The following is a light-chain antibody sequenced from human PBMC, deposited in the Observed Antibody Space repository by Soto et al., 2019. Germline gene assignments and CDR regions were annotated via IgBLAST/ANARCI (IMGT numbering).Light chain of an antibody. V-gene: IGKV3-15*01. CDR1: QSVNSN. J-gene: IGKJ3*01. CDR2: AAS. CDR3: QQYNIWPPIFT. Sequence: EIVMTHSPATLSLSPGERATLSCRASQSVNSNLAWYQQKPGQAPRLLIYAASTRATGIPARFSGSGSGTEFTLTISSLQSEDFALYYCQQYNIWPPIFTFGPGTKVDIK.